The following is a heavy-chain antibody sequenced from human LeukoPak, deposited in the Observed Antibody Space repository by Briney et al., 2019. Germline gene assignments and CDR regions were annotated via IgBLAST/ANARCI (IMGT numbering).Heavy chain of an antibody. CDR1: GGSISSYY. V-gene: IGHV4-59*08. CDR3: ARRGVGATTWDAFDI. D-gene: IGHD1-26*01. J-gene: IGHJ3*02. CDR2: IYYSGST. Sequence: TSETLSLTCTVSGGSISSYYWIWIRQPPGKGLEWIGYIYYSGSTNYNPSLKSRVTISVATSKNQFSLQLSSVTAADTAVYYCARRGVGATTWDAFDIWGQGTLVTVSS.